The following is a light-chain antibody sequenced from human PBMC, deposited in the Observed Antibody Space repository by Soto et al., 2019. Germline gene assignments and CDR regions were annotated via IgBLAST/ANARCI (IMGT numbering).Light chain of an antibody. V-gene: IGKV1-33*01. J-gene: IGKJ1*01. CDR1: QDISNY. CDR3: QQCDNLPRT. Sequence: DIQMTPPPSAMSSSVGDRVTITGQASQDISNYLNWYQQKPGKAPKLLIYDASNLETGVPSRFSGSGSGTDFTFTISTLQPEDIATYYCQQCDNLPRTFGQGTKVDIK. CDR2: DAS.